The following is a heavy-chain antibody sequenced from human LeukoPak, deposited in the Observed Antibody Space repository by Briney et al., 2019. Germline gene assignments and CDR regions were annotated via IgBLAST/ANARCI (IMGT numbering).Heavy chain of an antibody. CDR2: ISGSGGST. J-gene: IGHJ6*03. CDR3: AKGSPSSSWVRNYYYYMDV. CDR1: GFTFSSYA. Sequence: SGGSLRLSCAASGFTFSSYAMSWVRQAPGKGLEWVSAISGSGGSTYYADSVKGRFTISRDNSKNTLYLQMNSLRAEDTAVYYCAKGSPSSSWVRNYYYYMDVWGKGTTVTISS. V-gene: IGHV3-23*01. D-gene: IGHD6-13*01.